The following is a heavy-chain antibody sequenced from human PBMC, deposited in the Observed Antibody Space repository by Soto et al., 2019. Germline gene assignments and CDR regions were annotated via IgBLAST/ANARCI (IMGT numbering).Heavy chain of an antibody. J-gene: IGHJ4*02. CDR1: GFTVSRDG. Sequence: PAGSLRLSCAASGFTVSRDGMSGVRQAPGKGLEWVSLITDNGGSTYYADSVKGRFTISRDNTKNTLFLQMNSLRAEDTAVYYCAKERATTTAFDYWGQGALVTVS. CDR3: AKERATTTAFDY. D-gene: IGHD4-17*01. V-gene: IGHV3-23*01. CDR2: ITDNGGST.